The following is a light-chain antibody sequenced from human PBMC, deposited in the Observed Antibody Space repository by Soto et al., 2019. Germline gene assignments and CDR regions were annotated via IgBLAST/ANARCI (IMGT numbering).Light chain of an antibody. CDR3: TSYTSSSTYV. Sequence: QSALTQPASVSGSPGHSIPISCTGTSSDVGGYKYVSWYQQHPGKAPKLMIYDVSNRPSGVSDRFSGSKSGNTASLTISGLQAEDEADYYCTSYTSSSTYVFGTGTKVTVL. J-gene: IGLJ1*01. CDR1: SSDVGGYKY. CDR2: DVS. V-gene: IGLV2-14*01.